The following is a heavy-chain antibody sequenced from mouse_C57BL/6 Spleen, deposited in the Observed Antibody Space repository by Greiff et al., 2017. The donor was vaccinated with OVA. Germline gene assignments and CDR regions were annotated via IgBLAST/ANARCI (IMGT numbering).Heavy chain of an antibody. D-gene: IGHD3-1*01. CDR3: AGAVPGYYAMDY. Sequence: VQLQQSGPELVKPGASVKISCKASGYTFTDYYMNWVKQSHGKSLEWIGDINPNNGGTSYNQKFKGKATLTVDKSSSTAYMELRSLTSEDSAVYYCAGAVPGYYAMDYWGQGTSVTVSS. CDR2: INPNNGGT. CDR1: GYTFTDYY. V-gene: IGHV1-26*01. J-gene: IGHJ4*01.